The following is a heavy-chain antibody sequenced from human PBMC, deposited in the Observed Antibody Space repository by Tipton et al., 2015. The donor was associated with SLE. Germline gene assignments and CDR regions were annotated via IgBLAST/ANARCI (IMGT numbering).Heavy chain of an antibody. J-gene: IGHJ5*02. D-gene: IGHD5-24*01. V-gene: IGHV4-59*07. CDR2: ISYSGST. Sequence: TLSLTCTVSGDSITSDYWTWIRQPPGKGLEWIGYISYSGSTNYNPSVRSRVSISLDTSKNRFSLKVKSVTTADTAVYYCARMRGGYNAHHWGQGILVTVSS. CDR3: ARMRGGYNAHH. CDR1: GDSITSDY.